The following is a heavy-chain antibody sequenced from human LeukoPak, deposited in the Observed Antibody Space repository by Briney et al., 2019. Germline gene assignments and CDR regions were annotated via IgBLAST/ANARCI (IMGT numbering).Heavy chain of an antibody. D-gene: IGHD1-7*01. J-gene: IGHJ4*02. CDR3: ARSPPTRTFDY. CDR1: GGSISSYY. V-gene: IGHV4-59*06. Sequence: SETMSLTCTISGGSISSYYWSWIRQHPGKGLEWIGYIYYSGSTYYNPSLKSRVTISVDTSKNQFSLKLSSVTAADTAVYYCARSPPTRTFDYWGQGTLVTVSS. CDR2: IYYSGST.